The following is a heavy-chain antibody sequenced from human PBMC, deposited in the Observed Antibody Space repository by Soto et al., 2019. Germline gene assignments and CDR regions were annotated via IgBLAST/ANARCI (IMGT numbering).Heavy chain of an antibody. D-gene: IGHD1-26*01. V-gene: IGHV3-21*01. CDR3: ARGGAARNYYFDY. Sequence: VQLVESGGGLVKPGGSLRLSCAASGFTFSSYSMNWVRQAPGKGLEWVSSISSSSSYIYYADSVKGRFTISRDNAKNSLYLQMNSLRAEDTAVYYCARGGAARNYYFDYWGQGTLVTVSS. J-gene: IGHJ4*02. CDR1: GFTFSSYS. CDR2: ISSSSSYI.